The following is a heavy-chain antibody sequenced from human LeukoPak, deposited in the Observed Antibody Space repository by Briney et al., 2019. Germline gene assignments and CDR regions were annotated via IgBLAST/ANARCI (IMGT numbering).Heavy chain of an antibody. D-gene: IGHD1-26*01. J-gene: IGHJ5*02. CDR3: ARGVPQGWVHWFDP. CDR1: GGSISSYY. Sequence: SETLSLTCTVSGGSISSYYWNWIRQPPGKGLEWIGYTYYSGSTKYNPSLESRVTISVDSSKNQFSLKLSAVTAADTAVYYCARGVPQGWVHWFDPWGQGTLVTVSS. V-gene: IGHV4-59*01. CDR2: TYYSGST.